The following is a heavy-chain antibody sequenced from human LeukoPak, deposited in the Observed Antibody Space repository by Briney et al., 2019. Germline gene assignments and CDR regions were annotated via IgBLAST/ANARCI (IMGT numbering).Heavy chain of an antibody. CDR1: GFTFSSYN. CDR3: ARDPYSGSYGNYYYYFMDV. V-gene: IGHV3-21*01. D-gene: IGHD1-26*01. J-gene: IGHJ6*03. CDR2: ITSGSSYI. Sequence: PGGSLRLSCAASGFTFSSYNMNWVRQAPGKGLEWVSSITSGSSYIYYADSVKGRFTISRDNAKNSLYLQMNSLRAEDTAVYYCARDPYSGSYGNYYYYFMDVWGKGTTVTISS.